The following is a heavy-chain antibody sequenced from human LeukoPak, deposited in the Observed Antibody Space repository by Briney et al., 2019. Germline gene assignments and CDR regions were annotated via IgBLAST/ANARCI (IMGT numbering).Heavy chain of an antibody. CDR2: IIPIFGTA. Sequence: SVKVSCKASGGTFSSYAISWVRQAPGQGLEWMGGIIPIFGTANYAQKFQGRVTITADESTSTAYMELSSLRSEDTAVYYCARVPTRSDFWSGYYLPYFDYWGQGTLVTVSS. CDR1: GGTFSSYA. V-gene: IGHV1-69*01. J-gene: IGHJ4*02. CDR3: ARVPTRSDFWSGYYLPYFDY. D-gene: IGHD3-3*01.